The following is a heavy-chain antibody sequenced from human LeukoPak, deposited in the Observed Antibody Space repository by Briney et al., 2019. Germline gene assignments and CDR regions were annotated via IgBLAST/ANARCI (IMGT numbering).Heavy chain of an antibody. Sequence: GESLKISCKGSGYSFINYWIGWVRQMPGKGLEYIGIVYPGGSETKYSPSFQGHVIISVDKSIDTAYLRWSSLKASDTAIYYCTRHNMGYSDRWGQGTLVTVSS. CDR2: VYPGGSET. CDR3: TRHNMGYSDR. V-gene: IGHV5-51*01. D-gene: IGHD3-16*02. J-gene: IGHJ4*01. CDR1: GYSFINYW.